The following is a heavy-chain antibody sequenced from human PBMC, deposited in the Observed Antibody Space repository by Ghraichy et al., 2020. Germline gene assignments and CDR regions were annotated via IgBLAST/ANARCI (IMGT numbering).Heavy chain of an antibody. CDR3: ARDGGPAINWFDP. CDR1: GFTFSSYS. V-gene: IGHV3-21*01. CDR2: ISSSSYI. J-gene: IGHJ5*02. Sequence: GGSLRLSCAASGFTFSSYSMNWVRQAPGKGLEWVSSISSSSYIYYADSVKGRFTISRDNAKNSLYLQMNSLRAEDTAVYYCARDGGPAINWFDPWGQGTLVTVSS. D-gene: IGHD3-3*01.